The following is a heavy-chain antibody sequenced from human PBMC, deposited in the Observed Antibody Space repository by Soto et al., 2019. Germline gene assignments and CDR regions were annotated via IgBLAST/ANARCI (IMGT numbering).Heavy chain of an antibody. J-gene: IGHJ6*02. CDR1: GYTFTSYY. Sequence: ASVKVSCKASGYTFTSYYMHWVRQAPGQGLEWMGRINPSAGSTSYAQKFQDRVTMTRDTSTSTVYMELSSLRSEDTAVYYCARHKTGVPHFPRHNPYGMDVWGQGTTVTFSS. CDR3: ARHKTGVPHFPRHNPYGMDV. CDR2: INPSAGST. V-gene: IGHV1-46*01. D-gene: IGHD2-2*01.